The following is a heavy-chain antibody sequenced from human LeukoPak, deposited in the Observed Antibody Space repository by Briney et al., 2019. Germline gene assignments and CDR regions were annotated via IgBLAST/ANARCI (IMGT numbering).Heavy chain of an antibody. Sequence: SETLSLTCTVSGGSISSYYWSWIRQPPGKGLEWIGYIYHSGSTYYNPSLKSRVTISVDRSKNQFSLKLSSVTAADTAVYYCARDGVRRDGYTPYDYWGQGTLVTVSS. D-gene: IGHD5-24*01. V-gene: IGHV4-59*12. J-gene: IGHJ4*02. CDR1: GGSISSYY. CDR3: ARDGVRRDGYTPYDY. CDR2: IYHSGST.